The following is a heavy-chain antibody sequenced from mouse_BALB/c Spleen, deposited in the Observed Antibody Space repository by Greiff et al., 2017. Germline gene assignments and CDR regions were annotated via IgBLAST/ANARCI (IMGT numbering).Heavy chain of an antibody. V-gene: IGHV1-14*01. Sequence: VQLQQSGPELVKPGASVKMSCKASGYTFTSYVMHWVKQKPGQGLEWIGYINPYNDGTKYNEKFKGKAILTSDKSSSTAYMELSSLTSEDSAVYYCARDYDSSPRYMDVWGEGTTVTVSS. J-gene: IGHJ1*01. CDR1: GYTFTSYV. CDR2: INPYNDGT. CDR3: ARDYDSSPRYMDV. D-gene: IGHD1-1*01.